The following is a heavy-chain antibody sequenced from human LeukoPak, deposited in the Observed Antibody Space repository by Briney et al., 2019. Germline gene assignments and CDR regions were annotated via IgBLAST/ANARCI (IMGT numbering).Heavy chain of an antibody. CDR2: INPSSGGT. CDR3: ARDDYGDYVSFYGMDV. J-gene: IGHJ6*02. Sequence: ASVKVSCKASGYTFTGYYMHWVRQAPGQGLEWMGWINPSSGGTNYAQKFQGRVTMTRDTSISTAYMELSRLRSDDTAVYYCARDDYGDYVSFYGMDVWGQGTTVTVSS. CDR1: GYTFTGYY. V-gene: IGHV1-2*02. D-gene: IGHD4-17*01.